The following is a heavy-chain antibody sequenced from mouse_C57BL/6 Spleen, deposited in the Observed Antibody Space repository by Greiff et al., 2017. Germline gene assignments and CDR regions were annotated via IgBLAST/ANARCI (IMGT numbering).Heavy chain of an antibody. Sequence: VQLQQSGAELVKPGASVKISCKASGYAFSSYWMNWVKQRPGKGLEWIGQIYPGDGDTNYNGKFKGKATLTADKSSSTAYMQLSSLTSEDSAVYFCASPHGYGSSFSYWYFDVWGTGTTVTVSS. J-gene: IGHJ1*03. V-gene: IGHV1-80*01. CDR1: GYAFSSYW. D-gene: IGHD1-1*01. CDR3: ASPHGYGSSFSYWYFDV. CDR2: IYPGDGDT.